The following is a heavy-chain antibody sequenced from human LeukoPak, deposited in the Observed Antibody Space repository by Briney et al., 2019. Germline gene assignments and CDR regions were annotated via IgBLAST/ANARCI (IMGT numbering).Heavy chain of an antibody. J-gene: IGHJ4*02. Sequence: SETLSRTCSVPGGPISRYYWSWIRQPPGEGLEWIGYIYYTGTTNYNPSLKNRVTMSVDTSKNQFSLKLISVTTADTAVYYCARTGIWSGYYTFDYWGQGSLVTVSS. CDR2: IYYTGTT. CDR3: ARTGIWSGYYTFDY. CDR1: GGPISRYY. V-gene: IGHV4-59*01. D-gene: IGHD3-3*01.